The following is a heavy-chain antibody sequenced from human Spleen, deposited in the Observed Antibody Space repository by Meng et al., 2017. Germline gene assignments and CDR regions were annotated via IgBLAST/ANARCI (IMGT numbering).Heavy chain of an antibody. J-gene: IGHJ4*02. V-gene: IGHV1-69*06. CDR2: IIPIFGTA. CDR3: ARDEDISAAGKLFGDY. D-gene: IGHD6-25*01. CDR1: GGTFSSYG. Sequence: QVQLVQSGAEVKKPGASVKVSCKASGGTFSSYGISWVRQAPGQGLEWMGGIIPIFGTANYAQKFQARVTMTGDTSISTAYMELSGLRSDDTAMYYCARDEDISAAGKLFGDYWGQGTLVTVSS.